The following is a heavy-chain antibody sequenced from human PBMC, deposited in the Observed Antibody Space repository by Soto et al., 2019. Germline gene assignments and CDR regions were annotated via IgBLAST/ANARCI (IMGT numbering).Heavy chain of an antibody. CDR3: ARLAAAGTGTGY. CDR2: INHSGST. Sequence: SETLSLTCAVYGGSFSGYYWSWIRQPPGKGLEWIGEINHSGSTNYNPSLKSRVTISVDTSKNQFSLKLSSVTAADTAVYYCARLAAAGTGTGYWGQGTLVTVSS. V-gene: IGHV4-34*01. J-gene: IGHJ4*02. D-gene: IGHD6-13*01. CDR1: GGSFSGYY.